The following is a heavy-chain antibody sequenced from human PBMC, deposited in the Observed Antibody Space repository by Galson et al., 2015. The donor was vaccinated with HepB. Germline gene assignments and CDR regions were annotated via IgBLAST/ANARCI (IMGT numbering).Heavy chain of an antibody. J-gene: IGHJ3*02. V-gene: IGHV3-48*01. CDR2: LGPSSTTI. CDR1: GFTFSAYS. CDR3: VRDHSHAFDI. D-gene: IGHD1-26*01. Sequence: SLRLSCAASGFTFSAYSMNWVRQAPGKGLELVSYLGPSSTTIYYAYSVKGRFTISRDNARNSLYLQMNSLRVEDTAVYYCVRDHSHAFDIWGQGTMVTVSS.